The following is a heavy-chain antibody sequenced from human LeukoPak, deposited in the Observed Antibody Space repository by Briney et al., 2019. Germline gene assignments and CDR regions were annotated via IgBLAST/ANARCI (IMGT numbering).Heavy chain of an antibody. CDR2: ISYNGST. D-gene: IGHD5-18*01. V-gene: IGHV4-59*01. Sequence: VVPSETLSLTCTVSRGSIFNYYWSWIRQPPGKGLEWIGYISYNGSTNYNPSLKSRVTISVDTSKHQFSLKLSSVTAADTAVYYCARDSYNYGSGSFDYWGQGTLVTVSS. CDR3: ARDSYNYGSGSFDY. CDR1: RGSIFNYY. J-gene: IGHJ4*02.